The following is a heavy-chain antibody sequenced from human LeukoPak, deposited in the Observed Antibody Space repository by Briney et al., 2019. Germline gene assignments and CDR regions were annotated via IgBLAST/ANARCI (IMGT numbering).Heavy chain of an antibody. J-gene: IGHJ4*02. D-gene: IGHD2-15*01. CDR1: GFTFSSYA. CDR2: ISGGALST. CDR3: AKSYPYYCSGVTCYYFDS. V-gene: IGHV3-23*01. Sequence: GGSLRLSCASSGFTFSSYAMSWVRLAPGKGLEWVSAISGGALSTYYADSVKGRFTISRDNSKNTLYSQMNSLTAEDTAVYYCAKSYPYYCSGVTCYYFDSWGQGTLVTVSS.